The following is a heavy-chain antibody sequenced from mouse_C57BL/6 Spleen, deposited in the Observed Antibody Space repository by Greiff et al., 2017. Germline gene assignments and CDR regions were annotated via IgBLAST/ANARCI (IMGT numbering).Heavy chain of an antibody. D-gene: IGHD1-1*01. CDR2: ISDGGSYT. Sequence: EVQRVESGGGLVKPGGSLKLSCAASGFTFSSYAMSWVRQTPDKRLEWVATISDGGSYTYYPDNVKGRFTISRDNAKNNLYLQMSHLKSEDTAMYYCARDRPYYGSSYAMDYWGQGTSVTVSS. CDR1: GFTFSSYA. V-gene: IGHV5-4*01. J-gene: IGHJ4*01. CDR3: ARDRPYYGSSYAMDY.